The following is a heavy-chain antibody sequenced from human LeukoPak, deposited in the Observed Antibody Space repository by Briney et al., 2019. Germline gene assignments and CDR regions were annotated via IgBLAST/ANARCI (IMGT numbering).Heavy chain of an antibody. Sequence: SETLSLTCTVSGYSISSGYYWGWIRQPPGRGLEWIASINHSGSTYYRPPLKSRGTTSVDTSKNQFSLKLSSVTAADTAVYYCARARSGSYYDAFDIWGQGTKVTVSS. CDR3: ARARSGSYYDAFDI. J-gene: IGHJ3*02. CDR2: INHSGST. V-gene: IGHV4-38-2*02. CDR1: GYSISSGYY. D-gene: IGHD3-10*01.